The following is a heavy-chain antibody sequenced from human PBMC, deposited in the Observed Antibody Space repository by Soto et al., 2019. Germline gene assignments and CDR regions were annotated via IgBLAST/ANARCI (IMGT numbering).Heavy chain of an antibody. CDR1: GYTFTSYD. V-gene: IGHV1-8*01. CDR3: ARALIWDYDSSGDIAFDI. Sequence: QVQLVQSGAEVKKPGASVKVSCKASGYTFTSYDINWVRQATGQGLEWMGWMNPNSGNTGYAQKFHGRVTMTRNTSISTAYMELSSLRSEDTAVYYCARALIWDYDSSGDIAFDIWGQGTMVTVSS. D-gene: IGHD3-22*01. CDR2: MNPNSGNT. J-gene: IGHJ3*02.